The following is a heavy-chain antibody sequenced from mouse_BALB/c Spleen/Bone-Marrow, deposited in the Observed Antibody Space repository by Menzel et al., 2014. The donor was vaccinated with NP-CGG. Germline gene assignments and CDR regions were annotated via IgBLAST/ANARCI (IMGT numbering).Heavy chain of an antibody. V-gene: IGHV5-6*01. CDR1: GFTFSSYG. Sequence: EVMLVESGGDLVKPGGSLKLSCAASGFTFSSYGMSWVRQTPDKRLEWVATISSGGSYTYYPDTVKGRFTISRDNAKNTLYLQMNSLRSEDTAMYYCARRDSDAGDYATVYLGHGTSVTIST. CDR3: ARRDSDAGDYATVY. J-gene: IGHJ4*01. CDR2: ISSGGSYT.